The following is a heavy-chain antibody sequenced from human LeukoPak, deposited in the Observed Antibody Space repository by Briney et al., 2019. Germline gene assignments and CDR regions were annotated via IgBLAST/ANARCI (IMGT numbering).Heavy chain of an antibody. V-gene: IGHV3-48*03. CDR1: GFPFSDHE. J-gene: IGHJ5*02. D-gene: IGHD2-2*01. CDR3: ASKRGYCTSTSCYYSWFDP. Sequence: GGSLRLSCAASGFPFSDHEMNWVRQAPGRGLEWVSYISSSGSDKYYPDSVKGRFTISRDNAKNSLYLQMNSLRVEDTAVYYCASKRGYCTSTSCYYSWFDPWGQGTLVTVSS. CDR2: ISSSGSDK.